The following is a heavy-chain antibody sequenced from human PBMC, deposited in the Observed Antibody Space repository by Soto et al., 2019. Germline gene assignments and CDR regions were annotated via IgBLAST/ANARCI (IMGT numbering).Heavy chain of an antibody. CDR1: GGSITSSTYY. CDR2: IYYSGST. V-gene: IGHV4-39*01. D-gene: IGHD3-3*01. J-gene: IGHJ5*02. Sequence: QLRESGPGLVKPSETLSLTCTVSGGSITSSTYYWGWVRQPPGKGLDWIANIYYSGSTYYNPSLKSRVTISVDASKNQFSLNLNSVTAADTAVYYCASHTSGAPLLAWGQGTLVTVSS. CDR3: ASHTSGAPLLA.